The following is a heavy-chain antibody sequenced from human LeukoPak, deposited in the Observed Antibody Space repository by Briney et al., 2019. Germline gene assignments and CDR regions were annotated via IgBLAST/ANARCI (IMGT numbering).Heavy chain of an antibody. CDR3: AKDLEGNYYENYDAFDI. Sequence: GGSLRLSCAASGFTFSHFWMSWVRQVPGKGLEWVSAISGSGGSTYFADSVKGRFTISRDNSKNTLYLQMNSLRAEDTAVYYCAKDLEGNYYENYDAFDIWGQGTMVTVSS. V-gene: IGHV3-23*01. J-gene: IGHJ3*02. D-gene: IGHD1-26*01. CDR2: ISGSGGST. CDR1: GFTFSHFW.